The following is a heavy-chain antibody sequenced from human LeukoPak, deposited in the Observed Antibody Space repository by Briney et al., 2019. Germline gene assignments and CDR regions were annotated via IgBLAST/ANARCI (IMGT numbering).Heavy chain of an antibody. CDR1: GFTFSSYG. V-gene: IGHV3-33*01. CDR2: IWYDGSKK. Sequence: GGSLRLSCAASGFTFSSYGMHWVRQAPGKGLEWVAGIWYDGSKKYYADSVKGRFTISRDNSKNTLYLKMNSLRAEDTAVYYCARDQGSITIFGVVINSALDYWGQGTLVTVSS. D-gene: IGHD3-3*01. CDR3: ARDQGSITIFGVVINSALDY. J-gene: IGHJ4*02.